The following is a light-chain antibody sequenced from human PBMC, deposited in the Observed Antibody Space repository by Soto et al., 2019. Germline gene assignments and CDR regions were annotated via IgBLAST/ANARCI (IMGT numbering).Light chain of an antibody. CDR2: AAS. CDR1: QGINIY. Sequence: DVQMTQSPSSLSASVGDRVTFTCRAGQGINIYLAWYQQKPGKVPKLLIDAASTLQTGVPSRFRGSGSGTDFTLTISSLQPEDVATYYCQKYDRAPLAFGGGTKVEIK. V-gene: IGKV1-27*01. J-gene: IGKJ4*01. CDR3: QKYDRAPLA.